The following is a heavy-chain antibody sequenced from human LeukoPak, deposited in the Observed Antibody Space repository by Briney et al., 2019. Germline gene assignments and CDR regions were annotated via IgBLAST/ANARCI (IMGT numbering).Heavy chain of an antibody. CDR1: GYTFTGYY. V-gene: IGHV1-2*02. CDR3: ARANPLYCSSTTCLFDY. CDR2: INPNSGGT. D-gene: IGHD2-2*01. Sequence: GASVKLSCKASGYTFTGYYMHWERHAPGQGFEWMGWINPNSGGTNYAQKFQGRVTMTRDTSISTAHMELSRLRSDDTAVYYCARANPLYCSSTTCLFDYWGQGTLVTVSS. J-gene: IGHJ4*02.